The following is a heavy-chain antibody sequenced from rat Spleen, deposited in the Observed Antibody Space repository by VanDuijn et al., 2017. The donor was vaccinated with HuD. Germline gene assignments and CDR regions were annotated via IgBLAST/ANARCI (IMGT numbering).Heavy chain of an antibody. J-gene: IGHJ3*01. CDR1: GFTFTNYY. V-gene: IGHV5-25*01. CDR3: ASGRYYGYDRFAY. CDR2: ISTGGGNT. D-gene: IGHD1-7*01. Sequence: EVQLVESGGGLVQPGRSMKLSCAASGFTFTNYYMAWVRQAPTKGLEWVVSISTGGGNTYYRDSVKGRFTISRENAKNTLYLQMTSLRSEDTALYYCASGRYYGYDRFAYWGQGTLVTVSS.